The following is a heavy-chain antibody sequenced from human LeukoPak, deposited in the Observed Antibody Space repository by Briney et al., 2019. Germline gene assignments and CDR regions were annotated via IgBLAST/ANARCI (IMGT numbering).Heavy chain of an antibody. CDR2: ISGYNGYT. J-gene: IGHJ5*02. V-gene: IGHV1-18*01. D-gene: IGHD3-22*01. CDR1: GYTFTSYG. CDR3: ARDEARYSSGYYPNWFDP. Sequence: EASVKVSFKASGYTFTSYGISWVRQAPGQGLKWMGWISGYNGYTHYAHNLQGRVTMTTDTSTSTAYMELRSLRSDDTAVYYCARDEARYSSGYYPNWFDPWGQGTLVTVSS.